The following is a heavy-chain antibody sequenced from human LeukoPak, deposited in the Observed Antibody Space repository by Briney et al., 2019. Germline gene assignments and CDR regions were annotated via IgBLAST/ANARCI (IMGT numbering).Heavy chain of an antibody. CDR2: ISSSSSYI. V-gene: IGHV3-21*01. CDR1: GFTFSSYS. D-gene: IGHD3-10*02. Sequence: GGSLRLSCAASGFTFSSYSMNWVRQAPGKGLEWVSSISSSSSYIYYADSVKGRFTISRDNAENSLYLQMNSLRAEDTAVYYCARSPLFDVTNFDYWGQGTLVTVSS. J-gene: IGHJ4*02. CDR3: ARSPLFDVTNFDY.